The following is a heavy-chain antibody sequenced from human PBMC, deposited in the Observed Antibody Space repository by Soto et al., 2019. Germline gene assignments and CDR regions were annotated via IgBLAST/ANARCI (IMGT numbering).Heavy chain of an antibody. CDR2: IIPIFGTA. CDR1: GGTFSSYA. J-gene: IGHJ4*02. D-gene: IGHD2-21*01. CDR3: ARDSGVGWLQLWGRYDFDV. Sequence: QVQLVQSGAEVKKPGSSVKVSCKASGGTFSSYAISWVRQAPGQGLEWMGGIIPIFGTANYAQKFQGRVTITADESTSTAYMELSSLRSEDTAVYYCARDSGVGWLQLWGRYDFDVWGQGTLVTVSS. V-gene: IGHV1-69*01.